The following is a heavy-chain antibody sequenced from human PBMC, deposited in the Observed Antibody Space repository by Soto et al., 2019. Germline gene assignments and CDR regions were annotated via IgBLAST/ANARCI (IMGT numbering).Heavy chain of an antibody. Sequence: QEPLVQSGAEVKKPGASLKVSCKASGYTFTDYYIHWVRQAPGQGLEWVGWINPDSGGTNLAQRFQGRVTMTSDTSINTAYMELSSLRSGDTAVYYCAIRTGQLAIISEFDGDWFFEVWGRGTLVTVSS. CDR2: INPDSGGT. CDR1: GYTFTDYY. V-gene: IGHV1-2*02. J-gene: IGHJ2*01. CDR3: AIRTGQLAIISEFDGDWFFEV. D-gene: IGHD2-2*01.